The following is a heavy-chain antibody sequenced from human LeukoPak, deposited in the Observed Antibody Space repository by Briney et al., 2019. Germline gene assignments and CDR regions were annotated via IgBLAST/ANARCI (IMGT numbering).Heavy chain of an antibody. J-gene: IGHJ4*02. CDR2: ISAYNGNT. CDR3: ARDLWFGECPYSDY. CDR1: GYTFTSYG. Sequence: ASVKVSCKASGYTFTSYGISWVRRAPGQGLEWMGWISAYNGNTNYAQKLQGRVTMTTDTSTSTAYMELRSLRSDDTAAYYCARDLWFGECPYSDYWGQGTLVTVSS. D-gene: IGHD3-10*01. V-gene: IGHV1-18*01.